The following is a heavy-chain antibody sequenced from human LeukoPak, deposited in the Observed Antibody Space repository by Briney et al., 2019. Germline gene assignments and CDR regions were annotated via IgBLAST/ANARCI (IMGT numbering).Heavy chain of an antibody. CDR1: GYTFTNYG. D-gene: IGHD1-26*01. V-gene: IGHV1-8*02. CDR2: MSPNSGNS. J-gene: IGHJ4*02. Sequence: ASVKVSCKTSGYTFTNYGINWVQQATGQGLEWMGWMSPNSGNSGYAQKFQGRVTMTRDTSINTAYMELSSLTSEDTAVYYCARGLRGEILQTGYWGQGTLVTVSS. CDR3: ARGLRGEILQTGY.